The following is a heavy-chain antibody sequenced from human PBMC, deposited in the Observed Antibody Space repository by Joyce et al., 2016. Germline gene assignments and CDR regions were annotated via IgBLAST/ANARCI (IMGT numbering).Heavy chain of an antibody. D-gene: IGHD3-3*01. CDR2: INHVGRT. CDR3: ARGNDYDYWSGYEAHYFDY. Sequence: QVQLQESGPGLVKPSETLSLSCTVSGGSISSYYWSWIRQPPGKGVEVIGYINHVGRTHYNPSLKGRVTISVDTSKNEFSLKMTSVTAADTAVYYCARGNDYDYWSGYEAHYFDYWGQGTLVTVSS. J-gene: IGHJ4*02. V-gene: IGHV4-59*01. CDR1: GGSISSYY.